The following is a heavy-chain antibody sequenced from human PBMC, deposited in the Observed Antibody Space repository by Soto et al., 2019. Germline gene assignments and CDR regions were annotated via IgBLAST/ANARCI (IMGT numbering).Heavy chain of an antibody. CDR3: ARGWHSSDYYYYMDV. J-gene: IGHJ6*03. CDR1: GFTVSSNY. Sequence: GGSLRLSCAASGFTVSSNYMSWVRQAPGKGLEWVSVIYSGGSTYYADSVKGRFTISRHNSKNTLYLQMNSLRAEDTAVYYCARGWHSSDYYYYMDVWGKGTTVTVSS. V-gene: IGHV3-53*04. D-gene: IGHD6-25*01. CDR2: IYSGGST.